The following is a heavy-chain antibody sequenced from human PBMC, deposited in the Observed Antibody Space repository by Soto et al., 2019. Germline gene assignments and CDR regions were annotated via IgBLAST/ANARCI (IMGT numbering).Heavy chain of an antibody. CDR3: AKGPYCSGGSCSNYYYYYFMDV. CDR2: ISGGGGSGGGGNT. Sequence: GGSLRLSCTASGFTFNNYAMSWVRQAPGKGLEWVSVISGGGGSGGGGNTHYADSVKGRFTVSRDNSKNTLYLQMNSLRAEDTAVYFCAKGPYCSGGSCSNYYYYYFMDVWGKGTTVTVSS. J-gene: IGHJ6*03. V-gene: IGHV3-23*01. CDR1: GFTFNNYA. D-gene: IGHD2-15*01.